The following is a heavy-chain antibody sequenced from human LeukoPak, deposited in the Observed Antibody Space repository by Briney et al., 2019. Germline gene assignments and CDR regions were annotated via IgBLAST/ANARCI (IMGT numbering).Heavy chain of an antibody. D-gene: IGHD4-11*01. V-gene: IGHV5-51*01. J-gene: IGHJ4*02. CDR2: IYPGDSDT. CDR1: GYSFTSYW. Sequence: GASLKISSKGSGYSFTSYWIGWVRQMPGKGLEWMGIIYPGDSDTRYSPSFQGQVTISADKSISTAYLQWSSLKASDTAMYYCARHNLQLGPDYWGQGTLVTVSS. CDR3: ARHNLQLGPDY.